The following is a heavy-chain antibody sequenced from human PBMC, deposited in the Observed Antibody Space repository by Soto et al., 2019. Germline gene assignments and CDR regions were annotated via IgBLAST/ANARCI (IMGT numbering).Heavy chain of an antibody. CDR1: GGSISSGSYY. Sequence: QLQLQESGPGLVKPSETLSLTCTVSGGSISSGSYYWGWIRQPPGKGLEWIGSIYYSGSTYYNPSLKSRVTMSVDASKSQFSLKLNSVTAADTAVYYCARHQGPILTFDYWGQGTLVTVSS. CDR2: IYYSGST. V-gene: IGHV4-39*01. D-gene: IGHD2-2*02. CDR3: ARHQGPILTFDY. J-gene: IGHJ4*02.